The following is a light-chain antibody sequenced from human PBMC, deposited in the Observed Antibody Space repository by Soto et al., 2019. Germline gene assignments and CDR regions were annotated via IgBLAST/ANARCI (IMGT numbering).Light chain of an antibody. CDR3: CLQAGGNTFYV. CDR2: ETS. Sequence: QSALTQPASVSGYPGQSITISCTATSSESGSYNRVSWYQHHPGKAPKLMIYETSKRPSGVSYRFSGSKSGNTASLTISGLQADDDADYYCCLQAGGNTFYVFGLGTKVTVL. J-gene: IGLJ1*01. V-gene: IGLV2-23*01. CDR1: SSESGSYNR.